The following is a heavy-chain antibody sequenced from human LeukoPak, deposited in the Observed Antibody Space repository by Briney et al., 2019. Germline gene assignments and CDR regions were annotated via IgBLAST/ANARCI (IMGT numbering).Heavy chain of an antibody. D-gene: IGHD6-6*01. V-gene: IGHV3-74*01. J-gene: IGHJ5*02. Sequence: PGGSLRLSCAASGFTFSNYWMHWVRQAPGKGLVWVSRIKGDGSHTIYADSVKGRFTISRDNAKNSLYLQMNSLRAEDTALYYCAKAQLQKILSEQLGNWFDPWGQGTLVTVSS. CDR2: IKGDGSHT. CDR3: AKAQLQKILSEQLGNWFDP. CDR1: GFTFSNYW.